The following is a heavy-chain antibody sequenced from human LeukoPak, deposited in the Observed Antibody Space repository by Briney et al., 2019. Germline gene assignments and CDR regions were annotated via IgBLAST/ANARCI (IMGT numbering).Heavy chain of an antibody. CDR3: AKHALGGPQWELPTYYFDY. CDR1: GFTLSTYA. J-gene: IGHJ4*02. D-gene: IGHD1-26*01. Sequence: GGSLRLSCAASGFTLSTYAMSWVRQTPGKGLEWVAATSSSDAGTYHADSVRGRFTISRDNSKNTLYLQMNSLRAEDTAVYYCAKHALGGPQWELPTYYFDYWGQGTLVTVSS. CDR2: TSSSDAGT. V-gene: IGHV3-23*01.